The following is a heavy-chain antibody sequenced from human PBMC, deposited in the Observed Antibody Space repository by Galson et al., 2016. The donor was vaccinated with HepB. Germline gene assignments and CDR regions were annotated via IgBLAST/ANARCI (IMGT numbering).Heavy chain of an antibody. D-gene: IGHD5-18*01. CDR3: ARVARYTSGFGPNYYFAY. V-gene: IGHV4-31*03. CDR1: GDSISSGASY. Sequence: TLSLTCSVSGDSISSGASYWSWIRQHPGKGLEWIGHIHYSGSTYFSPSLKSRVTISVDTSKNHFSLNLSSVTAADTAVYYCARVARYTSGFGPNYYFAYWGQGTLVTVSS. CDR2: IHYSGST. J-gene: IGHJ4*02.